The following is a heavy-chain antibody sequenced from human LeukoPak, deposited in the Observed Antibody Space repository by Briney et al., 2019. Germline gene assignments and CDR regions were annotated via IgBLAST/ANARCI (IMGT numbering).Heavy chain of an antibody. V-gene: IGHV1-69*05. D-gene: IGHD6-13*01. J-gene: IGHJ4*02. Sequence: ASVKVSCKASGGTFSSYAISWVRQAPGQGLEWMGRIIPIFGTANYAQKFQGRVTITTDESTSTAYMELSSLRSEDTAVYYCAREPEHSSSWYGVWYFDYWGQGTLVTVSS. CDR2: IIPIFGTA. CDR3: AREPEHSSSWYGVWYFDY. CDR1: GGTFSSYA.